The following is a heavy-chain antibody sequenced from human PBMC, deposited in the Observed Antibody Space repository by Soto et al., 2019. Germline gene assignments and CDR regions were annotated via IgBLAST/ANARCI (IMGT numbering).Heavy chain of an antibody. CDR1: GFIVSSNY. D-gene: IGHD3-10*01. V-gene: IGHV3-66*01. Sequence: EVQLVESGGGLVQPGGSLRLSCAASGFIVSSNYMSWVRQAPVKGLEWVSAIWSGGSTYYADSVKGRFTISRDNSKNMLYLQMNSLRAEDTAVYYCARGSGGNWFDPWGQGTLVTVSS. CDR3: ARGSGGNWFDP. CDR2: IWSGGST. J-gene: IGHJ5*02.